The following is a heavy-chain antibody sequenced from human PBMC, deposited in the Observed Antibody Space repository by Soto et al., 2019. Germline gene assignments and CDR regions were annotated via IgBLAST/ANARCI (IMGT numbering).Heavy chain of an antibody. J-gene: IGHJ4*02. CDR2: INPSGGST. CDR1: GYTFTSYY. D-gene: IGHD3-10*01. V-gene: IGHV1-46*01. Sequence: QVQLVQSGAEVKKPGASVKVSCKASGYTFTSYYMHWVRQAPGQGLEWMGIINPSGGSTSYAQKFQGRVTMTRDTSTSTVYMELSSLRSEDTAVYYCARDLRPYGPLSGSVANYWGQRTLVTVSS. CDR3: ARDLRPYGPLSGSVANY.